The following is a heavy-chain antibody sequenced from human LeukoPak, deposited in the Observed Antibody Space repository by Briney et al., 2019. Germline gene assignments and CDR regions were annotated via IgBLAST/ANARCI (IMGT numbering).Heavy chain of an antibody. J-gene: IGHJ5*02. CDR1: GIIITSYW. D-gene: IGHD3-16*01. CDR2: IKQDGSEK. V-gene: IGHV3-7*01. Sequence: QPGGSLGLSCAASGIIITSYWMSWVRQTPGKGLEWVANIKQDGSEKNYVDSVKGRFTIFRDNARNSLYLQINSLRAEDTAVYYCASHSYGYNHWGQGTLVIVSS. CDR3: ASHSYGYNH.